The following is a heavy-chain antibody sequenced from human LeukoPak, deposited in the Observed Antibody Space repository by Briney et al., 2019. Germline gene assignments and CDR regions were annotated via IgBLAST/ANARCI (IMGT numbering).Heavy chain of an antibody. CDR1: GYSFTSYW. J-gene: IGHJ4*02. CDR3: ARRGSIAAAGNDY. CDR2: IYPGDSDT. D-gene: IGHD6-13*01. Sequence: GESLQISCQGSGYSFTSYWIGWVRQMPGKGLEWMGIIYPGDSDTRYSPSFQGQVTISADKSISTAYLQWSSLKASDTAMYYCARRGSIAAAGNDYWGQRTLVTVSS. V-gene: IGHV5-51*01.